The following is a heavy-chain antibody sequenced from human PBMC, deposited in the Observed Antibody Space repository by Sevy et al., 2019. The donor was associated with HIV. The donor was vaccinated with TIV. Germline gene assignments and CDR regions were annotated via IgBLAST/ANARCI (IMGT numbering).Heavy chain of an antibody. V-gene: IGHV1-18*01. D-gene: IGHD2-15*01. CDR2: VSPHNGDT. Sequence: ASVKVSCKASGYTFTTYRITWVRQAPGQGLEWMGWVSPHNGDTDYAQKFQGRVTMITDTSTSTAFMELRSLRSADTALYYCARSYCSGGRCYSLAYWGQGTLVTVSS. J-gene: IGHJ4*02. CDR1: GYTFTTYR. CDR3: ARSYCSGGRCYSLAY.